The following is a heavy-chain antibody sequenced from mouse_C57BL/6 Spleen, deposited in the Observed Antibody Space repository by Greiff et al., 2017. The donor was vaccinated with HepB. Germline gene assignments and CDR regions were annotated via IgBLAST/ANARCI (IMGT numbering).Heavy chain of an antibody. CDR3: ARMNGGYDYRYAMDY. Sequence: QVTLKESGPGILQPSQTLSLTCSFSGFSLSTFGMGVGWIRQPSGKGLEWLAHIWWEDDKYYNPALKSQLTISKDTSKNQVFLKIANVDTADTATYYCARMNGGYDYRYAMDYWGQGTSVTVSS. CDR2: IWWEDDK. CDR1: GFSLSTFGMG. D-gene: IGHD2-4*01. V-gene: IGHV8-8*01. J-gene: IGHJ4*01.